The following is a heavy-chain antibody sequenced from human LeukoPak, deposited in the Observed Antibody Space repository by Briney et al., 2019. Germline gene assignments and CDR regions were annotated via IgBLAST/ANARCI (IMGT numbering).Heavy chain of an antibody. J-gene: IGHJ4*02. V-gene: IGHV5-51*01. CDR2: IYPGYTET. CDR3: ARSEGRDGHRYHRLYYFDY. Sequence: GEPLMISCTCSGYSFTSYLIGWVRPLPGKGLEWMGIIYPGYTETRYSPSFQGKVTISDDKSISTAYLQWSSLKASDTAMYYCARSEGRDGHRYHRLYYFDYWGQGTLVTVSS. CDR1: GYSFTSYL. D-gene: IGHD3-16*02.